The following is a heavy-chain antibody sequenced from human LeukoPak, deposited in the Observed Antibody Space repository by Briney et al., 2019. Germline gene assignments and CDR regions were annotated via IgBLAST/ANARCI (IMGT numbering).Heavy chain of an antibody. CDR2: ISYDGSNK. Sequence: PGGSLRLSCAASGFTFSSYGMHWVRQAPGKGLEWVAVISYDGSNKYYADSVKGRFTISRDNSKNTLYLQMNSLRAEDTAVYYCAKSAKFPDFWSGYFYYYYYYGMDVWGQGTTVTVSS. V-gene: IGHV3-30*18. D-gene: IGHD3-3*01. CDR1: GFTFSSYG. J-gene: IGHJ6*02. CDR3: AKSAKFPDFWSGYFYYYYYYGMDV.